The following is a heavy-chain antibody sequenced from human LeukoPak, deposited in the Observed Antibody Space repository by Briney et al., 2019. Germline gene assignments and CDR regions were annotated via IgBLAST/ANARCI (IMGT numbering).Heavy chain of an antibody. CDR1: GFTFSSYW. D-gene: IGHD1-26*01. CDR3: TRGSQWELLGSCDY. V-gene: IGHV3-7*01. Sequence: GGSLRLSCAASGFTFSSYWMSWVRKAPGKGLEWVANIKQDGSEKYYVDSVRGRFTISRDNAKNSVYLQMNSLRAEDTAVYYCTRGSQWELLGSCDYWGQGTLVTVSS. J-gene: IGHJ4*02. CDR2: IKQDGSEK.